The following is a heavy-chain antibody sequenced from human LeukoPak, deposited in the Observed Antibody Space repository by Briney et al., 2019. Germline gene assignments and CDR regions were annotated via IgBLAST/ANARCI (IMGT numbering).Heavy chain of an antibody. D-gene: IGHD5-24*01. CDR3: AREGRDGYNRDY. Sequence: GASVKVPCKASGGTFSSYAISWVRQAPGQGLEWMGRIIPIFGTANYAQKFQGRVTITTDESTSTAYMELSSLRSEDTAVYYCAREGRDGYNRDYWGQGTLVTVSS. J-gene: IGHJ4*02. V-gene: IGHV1-69*05. CDR2: IIPIFGTA. CDR1: GGTFSSYA.